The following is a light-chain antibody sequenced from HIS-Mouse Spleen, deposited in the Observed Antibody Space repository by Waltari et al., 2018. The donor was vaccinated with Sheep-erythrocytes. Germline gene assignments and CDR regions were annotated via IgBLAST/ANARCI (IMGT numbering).Light chain of an antibody. CDR1: NIGSKS. CDR3: SSYTSSSTWV. CDR2: EVS. V-gene: IGLV2-14*01. Sequence: LTQPPSVSVAPGKTARITCGGNNIGSKSVHWYQQKPGQAPKLMIYEVSNRPSGVSNRFSGSKSGNTASLTISGLQAEDEADYYCSSYTSSSTWVFGGGTKLTVL. J-gene: IGLJ3*02.